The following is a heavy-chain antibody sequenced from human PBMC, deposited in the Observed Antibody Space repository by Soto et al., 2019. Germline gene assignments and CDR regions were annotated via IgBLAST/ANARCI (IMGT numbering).Heavy chain of an antibody. CDR1: GGSNSTGDYH. J-gene: IGHJ3*02. V-gene: IGHV4-30-4*01. Sequence: SQSLTLPCRASGGSNSTGDYHRRWIRQPPGKGLEWIGYIYYSGSTYYNPSLKSRVTISVDTSKNQFSLQLNSVTPEDTAVYYCARDPVGGSRSYAFDIWGQGT. D-gene: IGHD1-26*01. CDR3: ARDPVGGSRSYAFDI. CDR2: IYYSGST.